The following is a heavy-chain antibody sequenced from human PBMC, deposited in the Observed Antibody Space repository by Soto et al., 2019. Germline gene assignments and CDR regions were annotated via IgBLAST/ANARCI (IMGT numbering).Heavy chain of an antibody. D-gene: IGHD6-19*01. Sequence: EVQLVESGGGSVQPGGSLRLSCAASGFALSGYWMHWVRQAPGKGPVWVSRIQSDGSTINYADSVKGRFTISRDNAKNTLYLQMDSLRVEDTAMYYCAREKAVAGTTFDYWGQGTLVTVSS. CDR3: AREKAVAGTTFDY. V-gene: IGHV3-74*01. J-gene: IGHJ4*02. CDR2: IQSDGSTI. CDR1: GFALSGYW.